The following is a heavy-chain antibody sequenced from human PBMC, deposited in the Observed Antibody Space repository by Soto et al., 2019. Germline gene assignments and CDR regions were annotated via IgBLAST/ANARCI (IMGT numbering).Heavy chain of an antibody. J-gene: IGHJ4*02. CDR1: GFIFRNHW. CDR2: IDGDGIGT. D-gene: IGHD6-25*01. V-gene: IGHV3-74*01. CDR3: AREATYSSGRGQDY. Sequence: GGSLRLSCAASGFIFRNHWMYRVRQAPGKGLVWVSRIDGDGIGTSYADAVKGRFTISRDNAKNILYLQMNSLRVEDMAVYYCAREATYSSGRGQDYWGQGTQVTVSS.